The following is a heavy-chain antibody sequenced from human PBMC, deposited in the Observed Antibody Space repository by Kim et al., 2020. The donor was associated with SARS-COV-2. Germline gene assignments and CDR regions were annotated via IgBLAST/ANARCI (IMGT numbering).Heavy chain of an antibody. CDR2: IIPIFGTA. V-gene: IGHV1-69*06. D-gene: IGHD3-9*01. CDR3: ARAPQYYDILGAQNYFDY. CDR1: GGTFSSYA. Sequence: SVKVSCKASGGTFSSYAISWVRQAPGQGLEWMGGIIPIFGTANYAQKFQGRVTITADKSTSTAYMELSSLRSEDTAVYYCARAPQYYDILGAQNYFDYWGQGALVTV. J-gene: IGHJ4*02.